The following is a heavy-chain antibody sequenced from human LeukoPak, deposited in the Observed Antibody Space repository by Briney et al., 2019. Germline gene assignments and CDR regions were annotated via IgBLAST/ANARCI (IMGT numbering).Heavy chain of an antibody. CDR3: ARFKGNYGDYPDAFDI. CDR2: IYYSGST. J-gene: IGHJ3*02. CDR1: GGSISSYY. Sequence: PSETLSLTCTVSGGSISSYYWSWIRQPPGKGLEGIGYIYYSGSTNYNPSLQSRVTISVDTSKNQFSLKLSSVTAADTAVYYCARFKGNYGDYPDAFDIWGQGTMVTVSS. D-gene: IGHD4-17*01. V-gene: IGHV4-59*01.